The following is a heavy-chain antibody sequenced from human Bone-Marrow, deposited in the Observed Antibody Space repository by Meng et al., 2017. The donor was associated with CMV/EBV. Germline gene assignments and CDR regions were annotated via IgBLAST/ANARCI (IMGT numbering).Heavy chain of an antibody. CDR3: TRTWIDSFTPDFDY. J-gene: IGHJ4*02. D-gene: IGHD2-2*03. Sequence: QVQLVQSGAEVKKPGASVKVSCKASGYTFTGYYIHWVRQAPGQGLEWMGRINPKSAGTDYVEKFQGRVTMTRDTSNSIVYMELSRLTADDTAVYYCTRTWIDSFTPDFDYWGQGSLVTVAS. V-gene: IGHV1-2*06. CDR2: INPKSAGT. CDR1: GYTFTGYY.